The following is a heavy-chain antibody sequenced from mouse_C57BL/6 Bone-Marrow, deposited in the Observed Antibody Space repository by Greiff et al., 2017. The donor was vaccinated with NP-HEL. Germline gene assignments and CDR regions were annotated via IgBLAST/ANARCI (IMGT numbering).Heavy chain of an antibody. J-gene: IGHJ3*01. CDR2: IDPSDSET. CDR3: ARGDAFAY. Sequence: QVHVKQPGAELVRPGSSVKLSCKASGYTFTSYWMHWVKQRPIQGLEWIGNIDPSDSETHYNQKFKDKATLTVDKSSSTAYMQLSSLTSEDSAVYYCARGDAFAYWGQGTLVTVSA. V-gene: IGHV1-52*01. CDR1: GYTFTSYW.